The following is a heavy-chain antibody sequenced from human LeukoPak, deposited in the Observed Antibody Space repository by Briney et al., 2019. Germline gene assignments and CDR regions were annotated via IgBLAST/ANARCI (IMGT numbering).Heavy chain of an antibody. Sequence: GGSLRLSCAVSGFSVTNNYMSWVRQAPGKELEWVSVFYVGGATYYAASVKGRFTISRDNSENTLYLQMKSLRAEDTAVYYCARGDGYNLFDYWGQGILVTVSS. D-gene: IGHD5-24*01. V-gene: IGHV3-53*01. CDR3: ARGDGYNLFDY. CDR1: GFSVTNNY. CDR2: FYVGGAT. J-gene: IGHJ4*02.